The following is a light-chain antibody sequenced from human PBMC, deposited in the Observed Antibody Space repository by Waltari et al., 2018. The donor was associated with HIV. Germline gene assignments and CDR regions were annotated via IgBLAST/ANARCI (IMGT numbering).Light chain of an antibody. CDR3: CSYAGTYTYVL. CDR2: EVI. V-gene: IGLV2-11*01. CDR1: SSAVGGYGS. J-gene: IGLJ3*02. Sequence: QSALTQPRSVSGSPGQSVPISCTGTSSAVGGYGSVSRYLQHPGKVPKLIIYEVIKRPSGVPDRFSGSKSGNTASLTISGLQTEDEADYFCCSYAGTYTYVLFGGGTKLTVL.